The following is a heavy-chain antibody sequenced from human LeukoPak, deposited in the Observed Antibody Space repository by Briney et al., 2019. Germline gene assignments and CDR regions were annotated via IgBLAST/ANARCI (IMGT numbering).Heavy chain of an antibody. D-gene: IGHD6-19*01. CDR3: AREGGYSSGWYYFDY. V-gene: IGHV3-48*01. CDR2: ISSSSSTI. J-gene: IGHJ4*02. Sequence: GGSPRLSCAASGFTFSSYSMNWVRQAPGKGLEWVSYISSSSSTIYYADSVKGRFTISRDNAKNSLYLQMNSLRAEDTAVYYCAREGGYSSGWYYFDYWGQGTLVTVSS. CDR1: GFTFSSYS.